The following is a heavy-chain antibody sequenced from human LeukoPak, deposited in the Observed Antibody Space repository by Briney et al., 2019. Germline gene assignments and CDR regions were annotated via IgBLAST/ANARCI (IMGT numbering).Heavy chain of an antibody. CDR3: ARVGTVSLWYFDL. CDR1: GGSMSSYY. D-gene: IGHD2-8*02. Sequence: PSETLSLTCTVSGGSMSSYYWSWIGQPPGKGLEWIGYIYYSGSTKYNPSLKSRVTISVDTSKNQFSLKLSSVTAADTAVYYCARVGTVSLWYFDLWGRGTLVTVSS. J-gene: IGHJ2*01. V-gene: IGHV4-59*01. CDR2: IYYSGST.